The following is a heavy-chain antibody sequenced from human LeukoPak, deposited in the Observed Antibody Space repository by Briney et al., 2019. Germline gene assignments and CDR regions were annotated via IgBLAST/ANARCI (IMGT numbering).Heavy chain of an antibody. CDR3: AKDPARGDGYFDY. Sequence: GGSLRLSCAASGFTFSSYGMHWVRQAPGKGLEWVAFIRYDGSNKYYADSVKGRFTISRDNSKNTLYLQMNSLRAEDTAVYYCAKDPARGDGYFDYWGQGTLVTVSS. J-gene: IGHJ4*02. V-gene: IGHV3-30*02. D-gene: IGHD2-2*01. CDR1: GFTFSSYG. CDR2: IRYDGSNK.